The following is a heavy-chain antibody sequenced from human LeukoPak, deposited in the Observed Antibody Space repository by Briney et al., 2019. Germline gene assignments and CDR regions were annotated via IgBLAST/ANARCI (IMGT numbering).Heavy chain of an antibody. CDR2: ISSSGSTI. V-gene: IGHV3-48*03. CDR3: ARGQRVAAYFDY. Sequence: GGSLGLSCAASGFTFSSYEMNWVRQAPGKGLEWVSYISSSGSTIYYADSVKGRFTISRDNAKNSLYLQMNSLRAEDTAVYYCARGQRVAAYFDYWGQGTLVTVSS. J-gene: IGHJ4*02. CDR1: GFTFSSYE. D-gene: IGHD2-15*01.